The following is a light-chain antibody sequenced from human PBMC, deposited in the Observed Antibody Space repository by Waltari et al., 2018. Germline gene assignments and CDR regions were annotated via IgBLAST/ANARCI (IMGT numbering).Light chain of an antibody. CDR3: QSYDSTDWV. CDR2: EDN. CDR1: GGSIATNY. Sequence: KFMLTQPHSVSESPGKTVTISCTGIGGSIATNYVQWYQQRPGSAPILLIFEDNQRPSGVPDRFSGSIDTSSNSASLTISGLKTEDEADYYCQSYDSTDWVFGGGTKLTVL. J-gene: IGLJ3*02. V-gene: IGLV6-57*02.